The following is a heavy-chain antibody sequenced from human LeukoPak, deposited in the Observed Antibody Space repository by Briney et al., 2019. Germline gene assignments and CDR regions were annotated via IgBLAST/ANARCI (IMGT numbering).Heavy chain of an antibody. Sequence: PSETLSLTCTVSGGSVSSGSYYWSWIRQHPGKGLEWIGYIYYSGSTYYNPSLKSRVTISVDTSKNQFSLKLSSVTAADTAVYYCTRAPPEISSRVGYCSGGSCYLSPSPFDYWGQGTLVTVSS. D-gene: IGHD2-15*01. V-gene: IGHV4-31*03. CDR1: GGSVSSGSYY. CDR3: TRAPPEISSRVGYCSGGSCYLSPSPFDY. CDR2: IYYSGST. J-gene: IGHJ4*02.